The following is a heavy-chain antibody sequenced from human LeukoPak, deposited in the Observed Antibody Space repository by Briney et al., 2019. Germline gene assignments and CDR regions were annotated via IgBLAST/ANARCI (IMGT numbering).Heavy chain of an antibody. CDR3: VRGGWELDY. Sequence: GGSLRLSCAASGFTLSDFAMSWVRQSPGKGLEWVSGTIGSGATTFYADSVKGRFTISRDNSRNTLFLQMNSLRAEDTALYYCVRGGWELDYWGQGTPVTVSS. CDR2: TIGSGATT. V-gene: IGHV3-23*01. J-gene: IGHJ4*02. CDR1: GFTLSDFA. D-gene: IGHD4-23*01.